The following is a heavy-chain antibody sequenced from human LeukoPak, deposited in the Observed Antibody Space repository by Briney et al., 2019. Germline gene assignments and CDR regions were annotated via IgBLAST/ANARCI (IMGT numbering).Heavy chain of an antibody. CDR2: ISSSSSYI. D-gene: IGHD3-10*01. V-gene: IGHV3-21*01. J-gene: IGHJ5*02. CDR1: GFTFSSYS. Sequence: PGGSLRLSCAASGFTFSSYSMNWVRQAPGKGLEWVSSISSSSSYIYYADSVKGRFTISRDNAKNPLYLQMNSLRAEDTAVYYCARVRWFGELPTPYNWFDPWGQGTLVTVSS. CDR3: ARVRWFGELPTPYNWFDP.